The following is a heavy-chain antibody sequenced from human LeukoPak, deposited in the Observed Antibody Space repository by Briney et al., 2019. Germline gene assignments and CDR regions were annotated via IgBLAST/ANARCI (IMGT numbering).Heavy chain of an antibody. CDR2: LGGGDAGI. V-gene: IGHV3-23*01. D-gene: IGHD6-19*01. Sequence: GGSLRLSCAASGFTFDDYGMSWVRQAPGKGLEWVSTLGGGDAGIYYADSVYDRFTISRDKSKNTLYLQMNSLRVEDTAVYYCAKDRGSGWYFDYWGQGTLVTVSS. CDR3: AKDRGSGWYFDY. CDR1: GFTFDDYG. J-gene: IGHJ4*02.